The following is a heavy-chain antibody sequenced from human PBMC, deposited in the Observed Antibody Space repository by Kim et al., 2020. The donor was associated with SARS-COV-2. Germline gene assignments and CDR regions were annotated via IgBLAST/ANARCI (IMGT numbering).Heavy chain of an antibody. CDR3: VRGIPSA. D-gene: IGHD2-21*01. CDR1: GFTFSSYW. J-gene: IGHJ5*02. Sequence: GGSLRLSCAASGFTFSSYWMSWVRQAPGKGLEWVANLNQDGSAKVYVDPVKGRFTISRDNAKNSVFLQMNSLRAEDTAVYYCVRGIPSAWGQGTLVTVSS. CDR2: LNQDGSAK. V-gene: IGHV3-7*03.